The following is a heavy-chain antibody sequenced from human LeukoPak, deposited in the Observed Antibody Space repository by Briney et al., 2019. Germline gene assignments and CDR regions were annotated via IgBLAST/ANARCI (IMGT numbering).Heavy chain of an antibody. J-gene: IGHJ4*02. CDR2: ISWNSGAM. V-gene: IGHV3-9*03. CDR1: GFTFADYA. Sequence: GGSLRLSCAASGFTFADYAMHWVRQPPGKGLEWVSSISWNSGAMGYADSVKGRFTISRDNAKSSLYLQMNSLRVEDMAFYYCAKGAQRGCGRGNYYAELDYWGQGTLVTVSS. CDR3: AKGAQRGCGRGNYYAELDY. D-gene: IGHD1-26*01.